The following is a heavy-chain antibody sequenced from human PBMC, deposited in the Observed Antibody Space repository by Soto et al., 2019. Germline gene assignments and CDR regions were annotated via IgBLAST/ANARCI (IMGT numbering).Heavy chain of an antibody. CDR2: ISAYNGNT. J-gene: IGHJ6*02. Sequence: ASVKVSCKASGYTFTSYGISWVRQAPGQGLEWMGWISAYNGNTNYAQKLQGRVTMTTDTSTSTAYMELRSLRSDDTAVYYCARDLSPRGYSYGYDYYYGMDVWGQGTTVTVSS. CDR3: ARDLSPRGYSYGYDYYYGMDV. V-gene: IGHV1-18*01. CDR1: GYTFTSYG. D-gene: IGHD5-18*01.